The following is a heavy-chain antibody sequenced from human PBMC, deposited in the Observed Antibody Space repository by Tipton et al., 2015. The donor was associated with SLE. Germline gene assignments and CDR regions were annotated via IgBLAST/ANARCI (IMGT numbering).Heavy chain of an antibody. D-gene: IGHD3/OR15-3a*01. CDR1: GVSISTYY. CDR3: AREGWRVDFHAFDI. CDR2: IYPTGST. V-gene: IGHV4-4*08. Sequence: TLSLTCNVSGVSISTYYWSWIRQPPGKGLEWIGYIYPTGSTNYNPSLKGRVTISVDTSKNQFSLNLNSVTAADTAVYYCAREGWRVDFHAFDIWGQGTMVTVSS. J-gene: IGHJ3*02.